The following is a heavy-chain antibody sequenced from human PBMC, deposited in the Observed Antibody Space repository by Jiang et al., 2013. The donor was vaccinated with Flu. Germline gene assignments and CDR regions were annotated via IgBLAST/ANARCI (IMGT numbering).Heavy chain of an antibody. CDR3: ARALGYGSGSYPRPYYFDY. D-gene: IGHD3-10*01. J-gene: IGHJ4*02. Sequence: LLESGGGVVQPGRSLRTRPVQRLDSPSVAMASHWVRQAPGKGLEWVAVIWYDGSNKYYADSVKGRFTISRDNSKNTLYLQMNSLRAEDTAVYYCARALGYGSGSYPRPYYFDYWGQGTLVTVSS. V-gene: IGHV3-33*01. CDR1: DSPSVAMA. CDR2: IWYDGSNK.